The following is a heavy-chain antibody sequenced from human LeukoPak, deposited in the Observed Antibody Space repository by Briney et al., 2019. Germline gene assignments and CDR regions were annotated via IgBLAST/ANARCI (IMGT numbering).Heavy chain of an antibody. D-gene: IGHD3-10*01. J-gene: IGHJ3*02. CDR2: INPNSGDT. V-gene: IGHV1-2*02. Sequence: ASVKVSCKASGYTFTDYFIRWVRQAPGQGLEWMGWINPNSGDTNYAQKLQGRVTMTRDTSMSTAYMELRSLRSDDTAVYYCASCVGRFVDSFDIWGQGTMVTV. CDR1: GYTFTDYF. CDR3: ASCVGRFVDSFDI.